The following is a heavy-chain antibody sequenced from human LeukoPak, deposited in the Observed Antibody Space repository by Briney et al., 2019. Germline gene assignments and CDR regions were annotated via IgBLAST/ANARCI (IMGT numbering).Heavy chain of an antibody. Sequence: PGGSLRLSCAASGFTFSSYWMTWVRQAPGKGLEWVANIKQDGRGKYYADSVKGRFTISRDNAKNSLYLQMNSLRAEDTAVYYCAGGAAGGYWGQGTLVTVSS. V-gene: IGHV3-7*04. CDR2: IKQDGRGK. CDR3: AGGAAGGY. J-gene: IGHJ4*02. D-gene: IGHD4-23*01. CDR1: GFTFSSYW.